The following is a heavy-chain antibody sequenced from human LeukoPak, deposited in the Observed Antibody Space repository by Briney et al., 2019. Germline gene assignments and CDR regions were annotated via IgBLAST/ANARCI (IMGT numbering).Heavy chain of an antibody. V-gene: IGHV3-23*01. Sequence: GGSLRLSCAASGFTFSNYAMSWVRQAPGKGLEWVSAISGSGGTTYYVDSVKGRFTISRDNSKNTLYLQMNSLRAEDTSIYFCAKALEQETVIALDSWGQGTLVTVSS. CDR2: ISGSGGTT. D-gene: IGHD6-13*01. CDR3: AKALEQETVIALDS. J-gene: IGHJ4*02. CDR1: GFTFSNYA.